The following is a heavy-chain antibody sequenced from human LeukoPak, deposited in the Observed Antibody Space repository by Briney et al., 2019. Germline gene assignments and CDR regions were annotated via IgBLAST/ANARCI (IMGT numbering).Heavy chain of an antibody. CDR3: ARDLPGAAAAKGY. Sequence: GGSLRLSCAASGFTFDNYAMHWVRQPPGKGLEWVSGISWKGGSIGYADSVKGRFTISRDNAKNSLYLQMNSLRAEDMALYYCARDLPGAAAAKGYWGQGTLVTVSS. CDR1: GFTFDNYA. D-gene: IGHD6-13*01. CDR2: ISWKGGSI. J-gene: IGHJ4*02. V-gene: IGHV3-9*03.